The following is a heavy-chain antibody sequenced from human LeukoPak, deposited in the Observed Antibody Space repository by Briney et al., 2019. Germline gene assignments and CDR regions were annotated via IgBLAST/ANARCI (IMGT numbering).Heavy chain of an antibody. Sequence: GGSLRLSCAAPGFIFDNYAIHWVRQAPGKGLGWVSLISGDGGSTFYADSVRGRFTISRDNTRKSLSLQMSSLRSGDTALYYCARESETSGWYDYWGQGTLVTVSS. V-gene: IGHV3-43*02. J-gene: IGHJ4*02. D-gene: IGHD6-19*01. CDR1: GFIFDNYA. CDR2: ISGDGGST. CDR3: ARESETSGWYDY.